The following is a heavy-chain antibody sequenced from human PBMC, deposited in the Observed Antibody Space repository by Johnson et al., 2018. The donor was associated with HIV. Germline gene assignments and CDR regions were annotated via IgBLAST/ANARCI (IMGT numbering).Heavy chain of an antibody. V-gene: IGHV3-74*01. Sequence: VQLVESGGGLVQPGGSLRLSCVASGFTLSSYWIHWVRRAPGKGLVWVSRINSDGSSTTYADSVKGRFTISRDNAKNTLYLQMNSLRAEDTAVYYCAKASPDSGSLIDIWGQGTMVTVSS. CDR1: GFTLSSYW. J-gene: IGHJ3*02. CDR2: INSDGSST. D-gene: IGHD6-6*01. CDR3: AKASPDSGSLIDI.